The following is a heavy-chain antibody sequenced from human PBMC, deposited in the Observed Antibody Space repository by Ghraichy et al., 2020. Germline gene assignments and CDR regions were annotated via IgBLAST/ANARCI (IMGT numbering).Heavy chain of an antibody. D-gene: IGHD3-3*01. CDR1: GGSFSGYY. Sequence: SETLSLTCAVYGGSFSGYYWSWIRQPPGKGLEWIGEINHSGSTNYNPSLKSRVTISVDTSKNQFSLKLSSVTAADTAVYYCARPSEYYDFWSGYLSWFDPWGQGTLVTVSS. CDR2: INHSGST. V-gene: IGHV4-34*01. CDR3: ARPSEYYDFWSGYLSWFDP. J-gene: IGHJ5*02.